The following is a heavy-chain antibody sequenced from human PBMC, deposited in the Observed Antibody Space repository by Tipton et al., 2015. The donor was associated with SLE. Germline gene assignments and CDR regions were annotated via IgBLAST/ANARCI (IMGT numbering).Heavy chain of an antibody. CDR2: ISKSSSYI. CDR3: ARGEKIFSGDNRPPFYY. V-gene: IGHV3-21*03. J-gene: IGHJ4*02. D-gene: IGHD2-15*01. CDR1: GFTFSIYA. Sequence: SLRLSCTASGFTFSIYAMNWVSQAPGKGLEWVSSISKSSSYIYYADSVKGRFTISRDNAKNSLYLQMNSLRAEDTALYYCARGEKIFSGDNRPPFYYLGPGNLFPLSS.